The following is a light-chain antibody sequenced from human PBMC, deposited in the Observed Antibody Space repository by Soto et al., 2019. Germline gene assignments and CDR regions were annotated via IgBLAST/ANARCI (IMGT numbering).Light chain of an antibody. CDR2: RAS. CDR3: QQYNNWPYT. V-gene: IGKV3-15*01. Sequence: EIVMTQSPATLSVSPGGSATLSCRASQHVSSNFAWYRQKPGQAPTLLIYRASTRATGIPARFSGSGSGTEFNLTISSRQSEDFAVYYCQQYNNWPYTFGQGTKLEIK. CDR1: QHVSSN. J-gene: IGKJ2*01.